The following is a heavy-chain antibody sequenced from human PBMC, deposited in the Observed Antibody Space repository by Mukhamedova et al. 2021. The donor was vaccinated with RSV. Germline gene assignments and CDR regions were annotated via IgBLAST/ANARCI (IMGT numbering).Heavy chain of an antibody. J-gene: IGHJ4*02. CDR2: IRSKPYGWTA. V-gene: IGHV3-49*02. D-gene: IGHD3-22*01. Sequence: SWVRQAPGKGLEWVAFIRSKPYGWTAEYAASVKGRFTISRDYSKSIAYLQMNSLKSEDTAVYYCSRQHSMMEHSFDYWGQGTLV. CDR3: SRQHSMMEHSFDY.